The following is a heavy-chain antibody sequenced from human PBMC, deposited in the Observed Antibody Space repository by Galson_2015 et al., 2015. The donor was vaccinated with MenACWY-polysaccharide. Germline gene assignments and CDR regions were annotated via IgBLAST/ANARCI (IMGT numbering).Heavy chain of an antibody. CDR2: IWFDGSKK. Sequence: SLRLSCAASGFTFSNYGMHWVRQAPDKGLEWESVIWFDGSKKYYADSLKGRFTISRDNSKNTLYLQMNSLRAEDTAVYYCARDAFIRGYHYYYMDVWGKGTTVTGSS. D-gene: IGHD3-16*01. J-gene: IGHJ6*03. CDR3: ARDAFIRGYHYYYMDV. V-gene: IGHV3-33*01. CDR1: GFTFSNYG.